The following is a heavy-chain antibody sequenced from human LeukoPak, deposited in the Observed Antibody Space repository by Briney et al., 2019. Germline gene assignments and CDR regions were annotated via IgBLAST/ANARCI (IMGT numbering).Heavy chain of an antibody. CDR1: GYSFTTYW. Sequence: GESLKISCETSGYSFTTYWIGWVRQRPGTGLEWVGAIYPDDSDTRYSPSFQGQAAISADRSIRTAYLKWNSLKASDTGMYCARQRGASGTVNWFDPWGQGTLVTVSS. J-gene: IGHJ5*02. V-gene: IGHV5-51*01. CDR3: ARQRGASGTVNWFDP. CDR2: IYPDDSDT. D-gene: IGHD3-10*01.